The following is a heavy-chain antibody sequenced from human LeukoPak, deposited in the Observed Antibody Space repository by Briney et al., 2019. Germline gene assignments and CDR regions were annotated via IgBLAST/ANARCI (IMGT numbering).Heavy chain of an antibody. J-gene: IGHJ4*02. CDR3: ARDQRVTGRPDIDY. D-gene: IGHD6-6*01. V-gene: IGHV3-74*03. CDR2: ISSDGSST. CDR1: GFTFRNHW. Sequence: LAGGSLRLSCAASGFTFRNHWMRWVRQTPGKGLVWVSRISSDGSSTTYADSVKGRFTISRDNAKNTLYLQMNNLRAEDTAMYYCARDQRVTGRPDIDYWGQGTLVIVSS.